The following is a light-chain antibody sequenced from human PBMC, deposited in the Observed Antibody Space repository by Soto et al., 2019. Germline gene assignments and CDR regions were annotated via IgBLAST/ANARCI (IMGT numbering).Light chain of an antibody. J-gene: IGKJ5*01. CDR2: GAS. CDR3: QQYGSFPWT. CDR1: QSIDSRY. V-gene: IGKV3-20*01. Sequence: EIVLAQSPGLLSLSPGERATLSCRASQSIDSRYLGWYQQKPGQTPRLLIYGASGRATGIPDRFSGSGSGTDFTLTISRLEPEDFAVYYCQQYGSFPWTFGQGTRLEIK.